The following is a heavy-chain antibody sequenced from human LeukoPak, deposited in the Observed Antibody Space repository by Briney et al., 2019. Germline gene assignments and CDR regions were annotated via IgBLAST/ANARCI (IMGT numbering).Heavy chain of an antibody. D-gene: IGHD3-22*01. CDR1: GFTFSSYW. CDR2: IKQDGSEK. CDR3: ARVRGNYDSSGYFDY. V-gene: IGHV3-7*01. Sequence: GGSLRLSCAASGFTFSSYWMSWVRQAPGKGLEWVANIKQDGSEKYYVDSVKGRFTISRDNAKNSLYLQMNSLRAEDTAVYYCARVRGNYDSSGYFDYWGQGTLVTVFS. J-gene: IGHJ4*02.